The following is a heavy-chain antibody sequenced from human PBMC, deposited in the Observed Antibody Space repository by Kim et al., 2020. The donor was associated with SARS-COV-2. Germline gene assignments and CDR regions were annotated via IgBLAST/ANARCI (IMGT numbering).Heavy chain of an antibody. J-gene: IGHJ6*02. V-gene: IGHV3-11*05. Sequence: GGSLRLSCAASGFTFSDYYMSWIRQAPGKGLEWVSYISSSSSYTNYADSVKGRFTISRDNAKNSLYLQMNSLRAEDTAVYYCARDNGIAVAGTSWGDGMDVWVQGTTVTVSS. CDR2: ISSSSSYT. D-gene: IGHD6-19*01. CDR3: ARDNGIAVAGTSWGDGMDV. CDR1: GFTFSDYY.